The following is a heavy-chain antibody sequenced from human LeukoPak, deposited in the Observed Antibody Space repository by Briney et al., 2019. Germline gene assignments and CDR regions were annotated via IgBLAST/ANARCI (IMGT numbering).Heavy chain of an antibody. CDR2: IYTGGST. Sequence: GGSLRLSCAASGFTVSSNYMSWVRQAPGKGLEWVSIIYTGGSTYYADSVKGRFTISRDNSKNTLYLQMNSLRAEDTAVYYCARDYYDSSGYYSVYWGQGTLVTVSS. CDR3: ARDYYDSSGYYSVY. CDR1: GFTVSSNY. J-gene: IGHJ4*02. V-gene: IGHV3-66*01. D-gene: IGHD3-22*01.